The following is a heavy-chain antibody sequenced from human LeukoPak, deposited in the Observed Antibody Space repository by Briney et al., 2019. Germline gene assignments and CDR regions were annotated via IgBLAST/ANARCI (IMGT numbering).Heavy chain of an antibody. J-gene: IGHJ4*02. D-gene: IGHD2-2*01. Sequence: GGSLRLSCAASGFTFSTHSMYWVRQAPGKGLEWVSSISASSNFIHFAESVRGRFTISRDNAKNSLYLQMNSLGAQDTAVYYCARPATGYCSSAGCHWDSWGQGTLVTVSS. CDR3: ARPATGYCSSAGCHWDS. V-gene: IGHV3-21*01. CDR2: ISASSNFI. CDR1: GFTFSTHS.